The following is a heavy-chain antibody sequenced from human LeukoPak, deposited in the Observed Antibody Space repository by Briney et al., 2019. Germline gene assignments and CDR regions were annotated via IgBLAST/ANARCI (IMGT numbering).Heavy chain of an antibody. CDR1: GGSISSSSYY. D-gene: IGHD6-19*01. J-gene: IGHJ4*02. V-gene: IGHV4-39*01. Sequence: SETLSLTCTVSGGSISSSSYYWGWIRQLPGKGLEWIGSIYYSGSTYYNPSLKSRVTISVDTSKNQFSLKLSSVTAADTAVYYCARPQYSSGWYFAFDYWGRGTLVTVSS. CDR2: IYYSGST. CDR3: ARPQYSSGWYFAFDY.